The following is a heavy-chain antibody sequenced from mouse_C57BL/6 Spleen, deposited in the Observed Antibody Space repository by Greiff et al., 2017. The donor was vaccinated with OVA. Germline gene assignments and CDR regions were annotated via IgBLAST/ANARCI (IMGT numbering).Heavy chain of an antibody. Sequence: QVQLKESGAELVRPGTSVKVSCKASGYAFTNYLIEWVKQRPGQGLEWIGVINPGSGGTNYNEKFKGKATLTADKSSSTAYMQLSSLTSEDSAVYFCARNYYYGSVYAMDYWGQGTSVTVSS. CDR1: GYAFTNYL. CDR2: INPGSGGT. CDR3: ARNYYYGSVYAMDY. D-gene: IGHD1-1*01. V-gene: IGHV1-54*01. J-gene: IGHJ4*01.